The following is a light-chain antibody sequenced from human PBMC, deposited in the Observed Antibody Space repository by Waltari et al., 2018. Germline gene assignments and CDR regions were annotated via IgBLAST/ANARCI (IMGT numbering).Light chain of an antibody. Sequence: EIVLTQSPGTLSLSPGERATLSCRASQNISSTYLAWYQQKTGQAPRLLIYGTSSRATGIPNRFSGGGSGTDFTLTISRLEPEDFAVYYCQRYGSSPLYTFGQWTKLEIK. CDR3: QRYGSSPLYT. J-gene: IGKJ2*01. CDR2: GTS. V-gene: IGKV3-20*01. CDR1: QNISSTY.